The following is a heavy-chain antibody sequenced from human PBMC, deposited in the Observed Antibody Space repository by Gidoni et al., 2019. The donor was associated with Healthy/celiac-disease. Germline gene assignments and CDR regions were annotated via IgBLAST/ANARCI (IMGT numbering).Heavy chain of an antibody. Sequence: QVQLQQWGAGLFKPSEPLSLTCPVYGGSFSGYYWSGIRQPPGKGLEWIGELNHTGSTKYNPSHKSRVTISVDTSKNQFSLKLSSVTAADTAVYYCAGGSSDIVVVPAAEHGMDVWGQGTTVTVSS. J-gene: IGHJ6*02. CDR1: GGSFSGYY. V-gene: IGHV4-34*01. CDR3: AGGSSDIVVVPAAEHGMDV. CDR2: LNHTGST. D-gene: IGHD2-2*01.